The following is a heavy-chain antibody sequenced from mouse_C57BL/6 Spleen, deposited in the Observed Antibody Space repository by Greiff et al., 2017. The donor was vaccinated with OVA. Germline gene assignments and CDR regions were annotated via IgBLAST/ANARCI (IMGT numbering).Heavy chain of an antibody. CDR3: ARWGTVVEGYFDV. D-gene: IGHD1-1*01. J-gene: IGHJ1*03. CDR2: IYTGGGGT. V-gene: IGHV1-82*01. CDR1: GYAFSSSW. Sequence: QVQLQQSGPELVQPGASVKISCKASGYAFSSSWMNWVQQWPGKGLEWIGRIYTGGGGTNYNGKFKGKATLTADKSSSTAYMQLSSLTSEDAAVYFCARWGTVVEGYFDVWGTGTTVTVSS.